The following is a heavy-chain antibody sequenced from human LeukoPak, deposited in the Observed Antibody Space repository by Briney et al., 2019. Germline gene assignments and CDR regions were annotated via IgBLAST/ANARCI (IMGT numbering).Heavy chain of an antibody. V-gene: IGHV1-18*01. CDR3: AGVAGFYWNSDSFDY. CDR1: GYTFTTSG. J-gene: IGHJ4*02. D-gene: IGHD1-7*01. CDR2: ISAYNSQT. Sequence: ASVKVSCKASGYTFTTSGISWVRHAPGQGLEWMGWISAYNSQTNYAQKVQGRVTMTTDTSTKTAYMELRSLGSDDTAVYYCAGVAGFYWNSDSFDYWGQGTQVTVSS.